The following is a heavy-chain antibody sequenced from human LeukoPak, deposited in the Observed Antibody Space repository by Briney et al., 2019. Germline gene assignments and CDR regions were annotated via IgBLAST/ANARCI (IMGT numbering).Heavy chain of an antibody. V-gene: IGHV3-23*01. J-gene: IGHJ4*02. D-gene: IGHD3-9*01. CDR3: AKGVAFDGYFDY. CDR2: ISGSGGST. CDR1: GFTFSSYG. Sequence: PGGSLRLSCAASGFTFSSYGMSWVRQAPGKGLEWVSAISGSGGSTYYADSVKGRFTISRDNSKNTLYLQMNSLRAEDTAVYYCAKGVAFDGYFDYWGQGTLVTVSS.